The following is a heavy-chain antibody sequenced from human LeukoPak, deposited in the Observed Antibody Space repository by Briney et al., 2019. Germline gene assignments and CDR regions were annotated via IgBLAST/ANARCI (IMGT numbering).Heavy chain of an antibody. CDR3: ARDPYTLLKSVSYFDY. CDR1: GFTFSSYG. J-gene: IGHJ4*02. Sequence: GGSLRLSCAASGFTFSSYGMHWVRQAPGKGLEWVAVIWYDGSNKYYADSVKGRFTISRDNSKNTLYLQMNSLRAEDTAVYYCARDPYTLLKSVSYFDYWGQGTLVTVFS. CDR2: IWYDGSNK. V-gene: IGHV3-33*01. D-gene: IGHD2-2*02.